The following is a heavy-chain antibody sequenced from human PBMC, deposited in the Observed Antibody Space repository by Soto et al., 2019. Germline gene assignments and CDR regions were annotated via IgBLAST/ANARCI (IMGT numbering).Heavy chain of an antibody. D-gene: IGHD6-13*01. V-gene: IGHV6-1*01. CDR3: EMGGYSSSWYGGARTLELDY. CDR2: TYYRSKWYN. J-gene: IGHJ4*02. Sequence: LSQTLSLTCAISGDSVSSNSAAWNWIRQSPSRGLEWLGRTYYRSKWYNDYAVSVKSRITINPDTSKNQFSLQLNSVTPEDTAVYYCEMGGYSSSWYGGARTLELDYWGQGTLVTAPQ. CDR1: GDSVSSNSAA.